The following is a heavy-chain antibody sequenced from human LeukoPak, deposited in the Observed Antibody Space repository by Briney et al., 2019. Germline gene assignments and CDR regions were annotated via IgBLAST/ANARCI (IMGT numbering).Heavy chain of an antibody. Sequence: SGPALVKPTQTLTLTCTFSGFSLSTRGMCVSWIRQPPGKALEWLALIDWDDDKYYSTSLKTRLTISKDTSQTQVVLTMTNMDHVDTATYYCARSGSVRDSSGYDFDYWGQGTLVTVSS. V-gene: IGHV2-70*01. D-gene: IGHD3-22*01. CDR2: IDWDDDK. CDR3: ARSGSVRDSSGYDFDY. CDR1: GFSLSTRGMC. J-gene: IGHJ4*02.